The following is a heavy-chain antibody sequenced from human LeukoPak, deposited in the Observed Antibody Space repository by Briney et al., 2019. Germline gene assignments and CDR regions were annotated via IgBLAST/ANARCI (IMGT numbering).Heavy chain of an antibody. J-gene: IGHJ5*02. V-gene: IGHV4-31*03. CDR3: ARADIVVVPAAVNWFDP. D-gene: IGHD2-2*01. Sequence: SETLSLTCTVSGGSISSGGYYWSWIRQHPGKGLESIGYIYYSGSTYYNPSLKSRVTISVDTSKNQFSLKLSSVTAADTAVYYCARADIVVVPAAVNWFDPWGQGTLVTVSS. CDR2: IYYSGST. CDR1: GGSISSGGYY.